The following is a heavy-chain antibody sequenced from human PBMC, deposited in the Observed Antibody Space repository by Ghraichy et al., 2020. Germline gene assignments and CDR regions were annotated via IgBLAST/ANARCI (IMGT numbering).Heavy chain of an antibody. CDR3: AKADYSSGRWCAMDV. V-gene: IGHV3-23*01. J-gene: IGHJ6*02. D-gene: IGHD3-22*01. CDR1: GFTFSNYA. Sequence: GGSLRLSCAASGFTFSNYAMRWVRQAPGKGLEWVSSISGSGDSTYYTDSVKGRFTISRDNSKNTLYLQMNSLRAEDTAVYYCAKADYSSGRWCAMDVWGQGTTVTVSS. CDR2: ISGSGDST.